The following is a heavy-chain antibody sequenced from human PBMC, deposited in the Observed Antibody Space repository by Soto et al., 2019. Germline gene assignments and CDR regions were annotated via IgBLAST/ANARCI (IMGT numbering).Heavy chain of an antibody. D-gene: IGHD6-6*01. CDR3: AKDPGSSYYYYYGMDV. Sequence: GGSLRLSCAASGFTFSNYVMHRVRQAPGKGLEYVSVITSNGGGTSYANSVKGRFTISRDNSKNTLYLEMGGLRAEDTAVYYCAKDPGSSYYYYYGMDVWGQGTTVTVS. CDR2: ITSNGGGT. V-gene: IGHV3-64*01. CDR1: GFTFSNYV. J-gene: IGHJ6*02.